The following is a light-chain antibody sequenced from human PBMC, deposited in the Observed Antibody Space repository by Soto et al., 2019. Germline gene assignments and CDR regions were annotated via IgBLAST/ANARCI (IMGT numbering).Light chain of an antibody. CDR3: SSYTSSSTL. Sequence: QSASVSGSPGQSITISCTGTSSDVGSYNYVSWYQQHPGKAPKLMIYEVSDRPSGISSRFSGSKSGNTASLTISGLQTEDEADYYCSSYTSSSTLFGTGTKLTVL. CDR1: SSDVGSYNY. CDR2: EVS. V-gene: IGLV2-14*01. J-gene: IGLJ1*01.